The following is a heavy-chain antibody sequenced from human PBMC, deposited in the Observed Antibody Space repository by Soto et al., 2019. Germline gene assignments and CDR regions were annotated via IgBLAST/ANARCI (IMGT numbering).Heavy chain of an antibody. Sequence: EVQLLESGGGLVQPGGSLRLSCAASGFTFSSYAMSWVRQAPGKGLEWVSAISGSGGSTYYADSVKGRFTISRDNSKNTLYLQMNSLRAEGTAVYYCAKCSGGSCYRGELDYWGQGTLVTVSS. J-gene: IGHJ4*02. CDR1: GFTFSSYA. D-gene: IGHD2-15*01. V-gene: IGHV3-23*01. CDR3: AKCSGGSCYRGELDY. CDR2: ISGSGGST.